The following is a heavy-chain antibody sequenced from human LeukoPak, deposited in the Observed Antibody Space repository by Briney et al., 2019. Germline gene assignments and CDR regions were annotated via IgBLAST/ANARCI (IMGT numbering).Heavy chain of an antibody. CDR2: IKQDGSEK. Sequence: PGGSLRLSCAASGFTFSTYSMNWVRQAPGKGLEWVANIKQDGSEKHYVDSVKGRFTISRDNAKNSLYLQMNSLRAEDTAVYYCARDGSGYYDGMDVWGQGTTVIVSS. CDR1: GFTFSTYS. CDR3: ARDGSGYYDGMDV. J-gene: IGHJ6*02. D-gene: IGHD3-22*01. V-gene: IGHV3-7*03.